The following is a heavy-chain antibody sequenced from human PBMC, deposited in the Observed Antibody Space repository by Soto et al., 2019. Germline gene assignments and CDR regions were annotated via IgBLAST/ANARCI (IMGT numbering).Heavy chain of an antibody. V-gene: IGHV3-48*01. CDR2: ISSSSNTI. CDR1: GFIFSNYN. Sequence: EVQLVESGGGLVQPGGSLRLSCAASGFIFSNYNMHWVRQAPGKGLEWVSYISSSSNTIYYADSVKGRFTISRANSKNSLYLQINSLRAEDTAVYYCARPSCGGDCYSPVYWGQGTLVTVSS. CDR3: ARPSCGGDCYSPVY. D-gene: IGHD2-21*02. J-gene: IGHJ4*02.